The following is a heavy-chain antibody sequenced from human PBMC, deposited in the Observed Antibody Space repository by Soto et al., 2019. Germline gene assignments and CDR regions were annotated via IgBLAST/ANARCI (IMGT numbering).Heavy chain of an antibody. V-gene: IGHV1-69*13. Sequence: SVKVSCKASGGTFSSYAISCVRQAPGQGLEWMGGIIPIFGTANYAQKFQGRVTITADESTSTAYMELSSLRSEDTAVYYCARATTVTTPFDYWGQGTLVTVS. CDR1: GGTFSSYA. CDR2: IIPIFGTA. CDR3: ARATTVTTPFDY. D-gene: IGHD4-17*01. J-gene: IGHJ4*02.